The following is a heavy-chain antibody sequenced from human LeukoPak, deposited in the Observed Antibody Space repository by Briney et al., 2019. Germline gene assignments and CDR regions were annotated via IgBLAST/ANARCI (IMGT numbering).Heavy chain of an antibody. Sequence: GGSLRLSCAASGFTLSSYSMTWVRQAPGKGLEWVSSISSSSSYIYYADSMKGRFTISRDNTKNSLYLQMNSLRAEDTAVYYCARDRDGYNKGNLDYWGQGTLVTVSS. CDR1: GFTLSSYS. CDR3: ARDRDGYNKGNLDY. J-gene: IGHJ4*02. V-gene: IGHV3-21*01. D-gene: IGHD5-12*01. CDR2: ISSSSSYI.